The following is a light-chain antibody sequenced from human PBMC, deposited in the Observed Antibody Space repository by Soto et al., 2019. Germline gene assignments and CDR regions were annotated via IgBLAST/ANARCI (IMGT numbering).Light chain of an antibody. J-gene: IGLJ7*01. V-gene: IGLV7-46*01. Sequence: QAVVTQEPSLTVSPGEKVTLTCGSSTGTVTSGHYPYWIQQKPGQAPRTLIYATNTRHSWTPARFFGSLLGGKAALTLSGAQSEDEAEYYCLLYYTSYAVVGVGTQLTVL. CDR3: LLYYTSYAV. CDR1: TGTVTSGHY. CDR2: ATN.